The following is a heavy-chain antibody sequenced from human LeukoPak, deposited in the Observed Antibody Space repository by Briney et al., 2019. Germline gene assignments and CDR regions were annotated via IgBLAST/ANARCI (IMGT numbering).Heavy chain of an antibody. CDR2: ISGSGAGYNT. J-gene: IGHJ4*02. CDR1: GFTFNSYA. CDR3: AKGLRGYSYHY. D-gene: IGHD5-18*01. V-gene: IGHV3-23*01. Sequence: PGGSLRLSCAASGFTFNSYALSWVRQAPGKGLEWASLISGSGAGYNTYYADSVKGRFTISRDNSKNTLYLQMNSLRAEDAAVYYCAKGLRGYSYHYWGQGTLVSVSS.